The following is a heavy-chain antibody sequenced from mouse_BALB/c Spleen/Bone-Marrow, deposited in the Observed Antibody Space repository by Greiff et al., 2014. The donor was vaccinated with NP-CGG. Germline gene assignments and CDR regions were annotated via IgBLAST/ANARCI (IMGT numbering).Heavy chain of an antibody. Sequence: VHLVESGPGLVAPSQCLSISCTVSGFSLTSYGVHWVRQPPGKGLEWLGVIWADGSTNYNSALMSRLSISKDNSKSQVFLKMNSLQTDDTAMYYCARITTATGAMDYWGQGTSVTVSS. CDR2: IWADGST. V-gene: IGHV2-9*02. CDR3: ARITTATGAMDY. J-gene: IGHJ4*01. CDR1: GFSLTSYG. D-gene: IGHD1-2*01.